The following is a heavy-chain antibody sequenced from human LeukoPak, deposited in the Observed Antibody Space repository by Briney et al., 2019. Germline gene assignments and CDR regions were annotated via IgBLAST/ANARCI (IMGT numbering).Heavy chain of an antibody. J-gene: IGHJ4*02. CDR3: AKDLLYSDVWGSYRPNPLDY. CDR1: GFTFSSYG. D-gene: IGHD3-16*02. CDR2: IRYDGSNK. Sequence: GSLRLSCAASGFTFSSYGMHWVRQAPGKGLEWVAFIRYDGSNKYYADSVKGRFTISRDNSKNTLYLQMNSLRAEDTAVYYCAKDLLYSDVWGSYRPNPLDYWGQGTLVTVSS. V-gene: IGHV3-30*02.